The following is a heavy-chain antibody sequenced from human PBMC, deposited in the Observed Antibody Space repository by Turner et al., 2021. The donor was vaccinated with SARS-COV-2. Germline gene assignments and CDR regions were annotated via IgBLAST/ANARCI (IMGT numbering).Heavy chain of an antibody. D-gene: IGHD2-21*02. CDR3: ATGDAYCGGDCSINY. Sequence: QVQLVQSGSEVTKPGASVKVSCKASGSTFTSYDINWVRQATGQGLEWMGWMNPNSGKTGYAQKVKGRVTMTRNTYISTAYMELSSMRSEDTAVYYCATGDAYCGGDCSINYWGQGTLVTVSS. CDR2: MNPNSGKT. CDR1: GSTFTSYD. V-gene: IGHV1-8*01. J-gene: IGHJ4*02.